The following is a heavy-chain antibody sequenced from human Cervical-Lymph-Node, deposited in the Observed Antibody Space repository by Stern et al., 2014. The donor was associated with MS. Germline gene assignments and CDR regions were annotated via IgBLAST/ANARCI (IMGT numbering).Heavy chain of an antibody. CDR3: AREEGGGNYFSAFDI. CDR1: GFSFSSYS. D-gene: IGHD1-26*01. V-gene: IGHV3-48*02. J-gene: IGHJ3*02. Sequence: EVHLVESGGGLVQPGRSLRLSCAASGFSFSSYSMNWVRQAPGKGLEWLSYISGSSSSIYYADSVKGRFTISRDNAKNSLYLQMSGLRDEDTAVYYCAREEGGGNYFSAFDIWGQGTAVTVSA. CDR2: ISGSSSSI.